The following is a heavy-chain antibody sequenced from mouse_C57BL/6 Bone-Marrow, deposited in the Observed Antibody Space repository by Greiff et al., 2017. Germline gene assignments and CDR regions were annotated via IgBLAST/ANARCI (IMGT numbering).Heavy chain of an antibody. CDR2: LDPEAGDT. J-gene: IGHJ1*03. CDR1: GFNINDYY. Sequence: EVQLQQSGAELVKPGASVKFSCTASGFNINDYYMHWVKQRTEQGLEWIGRLDPEAGDTKYAPKFSGKATITADKSSNTSYLQRSSLTSEDTAVYYCAPHYYGKGFDVGGTGTTVTVSS. V-gene: IGHV14-2*01. D-gene: IGHD1-2*01. CDR3: APHYYGKGFDV.